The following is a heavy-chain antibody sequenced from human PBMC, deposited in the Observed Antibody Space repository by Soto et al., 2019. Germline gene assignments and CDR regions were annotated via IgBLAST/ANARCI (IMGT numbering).Heavy chain of an antibody. CDR2: LSDSGGSI. Sequence: GGSLRLSCTASGFTFSRHAMTWVRQAPGKGLEWVSGLSDSGGSIYYADSVKGRFTISRDNSMNTLYLQMNTLRAEDTAIYYCAKVSSSWYAGFFDLWGQGTLVTVAS. D-gene: IGHD6-13*01. V-gene: IGHV3-23*01. CDR3: AKVSSSWYAGFFDL. CDR1: GFTFSRHA. J-gene: IGHJ4*02.